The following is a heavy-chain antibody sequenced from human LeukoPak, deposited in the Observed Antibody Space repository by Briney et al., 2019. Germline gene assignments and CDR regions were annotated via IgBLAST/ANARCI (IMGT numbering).Heavy chain of an antibody. Sequence: GGSLRLSCAAPGFTFSSYSMNWVRQAPGKGLEWVSSISSSSSCIYYADSVKGRFTISRDNAKNSLYLQMNSLRAEDTAVYYCASSLVWVPAADDYWGQGTLVTVSS. CDR1: GFTFSSYS. J-gene: IGHJ4*02. CDR2: ISSSSSCI. CDR3: ASSLVWVPAADDY. D-gene: IGHD2-2*01. V-gene: IGHV3-21*01.